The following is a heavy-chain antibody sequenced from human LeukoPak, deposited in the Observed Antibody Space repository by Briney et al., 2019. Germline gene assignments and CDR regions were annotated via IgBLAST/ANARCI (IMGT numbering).Heavy chain of an antibody. CDR2: VYGSGSS. CDR3: AQDNSGHEWRVPWFDP. J-gene: IGHJ5*02. CDR1: GGSISNSY. V-gene: IGHV4-4*07. D-gene: IGHD5-12*01. Sequence: SETLSLTCTVSGGSISNSYWSWIRQPAGKGPEWVGRVYGSGSSNLNPSLQSRVTLSTDTSKNQISLKMSSVTAADTAVYFCAQDNSGHEWRVPWFDPWGQGLLVPVSP.